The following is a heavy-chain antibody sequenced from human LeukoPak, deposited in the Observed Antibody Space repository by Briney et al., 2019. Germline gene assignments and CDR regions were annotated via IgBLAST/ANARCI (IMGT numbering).Heavy chain of an antibody. V-gene: IGHV3-30*02. CDR3: AKDSYARILEEQNFDY. CDR1: GFTFSSYG. CDR2: IRYDGSNK. J-gene: IGHJ4*02. Sequence: PGGSLRLSCAASGFTFSSYGMHWVRQAPGKGLEWVAFIRYDGSNKYYADSVKGRFSISRDNSKNTLYLQMNSLRAEDTAVYYCAKDSYARILEEQNFDYWGQGTLVTVSS. D-gene: IGHD1/OR15-1a*01.